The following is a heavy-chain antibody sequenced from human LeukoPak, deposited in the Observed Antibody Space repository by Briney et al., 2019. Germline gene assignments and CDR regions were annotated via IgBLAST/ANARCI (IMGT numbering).Heavy chain of an antibody. J-gene: IGHJ4*02. CDR1: GFTFSDYY. Sequence: GGSLRLSCAASGFTFSDYYMSWIRQAPGKGLVWVSRINTDGSSTSYADSVKGRFTISRDNAKNTLYLQMNSLRAEDTAVYYCARDPDGYNLDYWGQGTLVTVSS. CDR3: ARDPDGYNLDY. V-gene: IGHV3-74*01. D-gene: IGHD5-24*01. CDR2: INTDGSST.